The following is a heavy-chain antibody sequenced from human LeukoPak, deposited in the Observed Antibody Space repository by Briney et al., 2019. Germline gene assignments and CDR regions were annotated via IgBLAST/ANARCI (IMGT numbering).Heavy chain of an antibody. D-gene: IGHD3-10*01. J-gene: IGHJ6*02. CDR2: MNSNRGNT. CDR1: VYTFTSYD. CDR3: ARVWMVRGVIKFYYYYGIDV. Sequence: ASVTVSCKASVYTFTSYDINWVRQATGQGLEWMGWMNSNRGNTGYAQKFQGRVTMTRKTSISTAYMELSSLRSEDTAVYYCARVWMVRGVIKFYYYYGIDVWGQGTTVTVSS. V-gene: IGHV1-8*01.